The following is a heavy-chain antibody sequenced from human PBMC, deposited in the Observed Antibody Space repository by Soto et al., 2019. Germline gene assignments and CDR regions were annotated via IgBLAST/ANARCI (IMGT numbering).Heavy chain of an antibody. D-gene: IGHD6-13*01. J-gene: IGHJ5*02. CDR1: GGSISSSNW. Sequence: PSETLSLTCAVSGGSISSSNWWSWVRQPPGKGMEWIGEIYHSGSTNYNPSLKSRVTISVDKSKNHFSLKLSFVTAADTTVYYCARVVWYSSSWFDPWGQGTLVTVS. V-gene: IGHV4-4*02. CDR3: ARVVWYSSSWFDP. CDR2: IYHSGST.